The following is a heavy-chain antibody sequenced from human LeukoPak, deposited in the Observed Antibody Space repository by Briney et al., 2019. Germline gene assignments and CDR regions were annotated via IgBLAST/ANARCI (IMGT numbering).Heavy chain of an antibody. CDR2: INPNTGGT. Sequence: ASVKVSCKASGYTFADYFMHWVRQAPGQGLEWMGWINPNTGGTNYAQKFQGRVTMTRDTSITTAYMDLSSLRSDDTAVYYCATEDYYDSGSYDHWGQGTLVTVSS. D-gene: IGHD3-22*01. CDR1: GYTFADYF. CDR3: ATEDYYDSGSYDH. V-gene: IGHV1-2*02. J-gene: IGHJ5*02.